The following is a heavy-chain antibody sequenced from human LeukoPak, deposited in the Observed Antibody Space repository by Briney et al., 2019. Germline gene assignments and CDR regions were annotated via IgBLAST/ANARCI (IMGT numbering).Heavy chain of an antibody. CDR3: ARALGYCSGGRCFTFDP. Sequence: SETLSLTCTVSGDSISNYYWSWIRQPPGKGLEWIGDIFYSGSTNYNPSLKSRITISLDTSKNQFSLKVTSVTAADTAVYYCARALGYCSGGRCFTFDPWGQGTLVTVSS. D-gene: IGHD2-15*01. CDR2: IFYSGST. J-gene: IGHJ5*02. V-gene: IGHV4-59*01. CDR1: GDSISNYY.